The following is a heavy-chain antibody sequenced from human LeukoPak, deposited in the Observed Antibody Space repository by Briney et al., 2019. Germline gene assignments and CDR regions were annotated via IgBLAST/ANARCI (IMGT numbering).Heavy chain of an antibody. CDR3: ATLWFGELSSTFDP. D-gene: IGHD3-10*01. J-gene: IGHJ5*02. CDR1: GYTLTELS. CDR2: FDPEDGET. V-gene: IGHV1-24*01. Sequence: ASVKVSCTVSGYTLTELSMHWVRQAPGKGLEWMGGFDPEDGETIYAQKFQGRVTMTEDTSTDTAYMELSSLRSEDTAVYYCATLWFGELSSTFDPWGQGTLVTVSS.